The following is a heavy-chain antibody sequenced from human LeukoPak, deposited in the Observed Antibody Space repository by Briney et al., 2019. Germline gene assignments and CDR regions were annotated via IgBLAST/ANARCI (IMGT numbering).Heavy chain of an antibody. CDR3: ARGEWRT. D-gene: IGHD3-3*01. Sequence: GGSLRLSCVASGFTFSSYSMNWVRQAPGKGLEWVSSISSSSSYIFYADSVKGRFTISRDDAKNSLYLQMNSLRVEDTAVYYCARGEWRTWGQGTLVTVSS. J-gene: IGHJ5*02. CDR1: GFTFSSYS. CDR2: ISSSSSYI. V-gene: IGHV3-21*06.